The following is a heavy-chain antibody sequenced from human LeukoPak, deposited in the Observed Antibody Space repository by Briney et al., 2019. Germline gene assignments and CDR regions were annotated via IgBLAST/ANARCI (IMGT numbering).Heavy chain of an antibody. J-gene: IGHJ5*02. CDR3: VKHVGSRWSNNRFDP. D-gene: IGHD6-13*01. Sequence: PGGSLRLSCAASGFTFDSYAMSWVRQAPGKGLEWVSAVSRFGGTTYYADSAKGRVTISRDNSNNTVYLKMNSLRVGDTALYYCVKHVGSRWSNNRFDPWGQGTLVTVS. V-gene: IGHV3-23*01. CDR2: VSRFGGTT. CDR1: GFTFDSYA.